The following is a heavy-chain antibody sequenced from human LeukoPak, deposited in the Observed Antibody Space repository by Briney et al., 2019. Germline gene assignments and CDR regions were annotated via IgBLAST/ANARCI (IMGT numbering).Heavy chain of an antibody. D-gene: IGHD5-18*01. V-gene: IGHV4-59*08. CDR2: IYYSGST. CDR3: ARQEDSYGLIGY. CDR1: GGSISSYY. J-gene: IGHJ4*02. Sequence: SETLSLTCNVSGGSISSYYWSWIRQPPGRGLEWIGYIYYSGSTNYNPSLKSRGTISVDTSKNQFSLNLSFVTAADTAVYYCARQEDSYGLIGYWGQGALVTVSS.